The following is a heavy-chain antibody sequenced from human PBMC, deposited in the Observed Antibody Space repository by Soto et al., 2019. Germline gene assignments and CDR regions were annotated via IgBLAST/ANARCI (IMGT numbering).Heavy chain of an antibody. Sequence: EVQLVESGGGLVQPGRSLRLSCAASGFTFDDYAMHWVRQAPGKGLGWVSGISWNSGSIGYADSVKVRFTISRDNAKNSLYLQMNSLRAEDTALYYCAKALLRYFDWYFDYWGQGTLVTVSS. V-gene: IGHV3-9*01. D-gene: IGHD3-9*01. CDR3: AKALLRYFDWYFDY. CDR1: GFTFDDYA. J-gene: IGHJ4*02. CDR2: ISWNSGSI.